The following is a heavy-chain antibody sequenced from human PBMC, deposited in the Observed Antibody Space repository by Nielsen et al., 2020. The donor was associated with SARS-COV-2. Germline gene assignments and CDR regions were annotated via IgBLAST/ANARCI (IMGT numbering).Heavy chain of an antibody. J-gene: IGHJ4*02. CDR1: GFTFSSYW. CDR2: IKQDGSEK. D-gene: IGHD2-2*03. Sequence: GESLKISCAASGFTFSSYWMSWVRQAPGKGLEWVANIKQDGSEKYYADSVKGRFTISRDNSKNTLYLQMNSLRAEDTAVYYCAKWIAGLGYWGQGTLVTVSS. CDR3: AKWIAGLGY. V-gene: IGHV3-7*02.